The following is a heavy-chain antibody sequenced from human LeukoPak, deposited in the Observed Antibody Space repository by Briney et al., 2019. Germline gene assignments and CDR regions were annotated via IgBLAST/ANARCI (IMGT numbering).Heavy chain of an antibody. CDR3: ARQSYGDYFDY. J-gene: IGHJ4*02. CDR1: GGSISSYY. D-gene: IGHD4-17*01. V-gene: IGHV4-59*08. Sequence: PSETLSLTCTVSGGSISSYYWSWIRQPPEKGLEWIGYIYYRGSTSYNPSLKSRVTILVDTSKNQFSLKLSSVTAVDTAVYYCARQSYGDYFDYWGQGTLVTVSS. CDR2: IYYRGST.